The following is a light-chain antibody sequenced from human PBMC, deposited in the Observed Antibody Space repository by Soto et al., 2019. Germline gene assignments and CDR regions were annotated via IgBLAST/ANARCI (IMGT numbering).Light chain of an antibody. CDR3: QQRSNFIT. J-gene: IGKJ5*01. CDR2: GAS. Sequence: DIVMTQSPATLSVAPGERVTFSCRASQGVSRKLAWYQHKPGQAPRLLISGASTGATGIPARFSGSGSGTDFTLTISSLESEDFAVYYCQQRSNFITFGQGTRLEI. CDR1: QGVSRK. V-gene: IGKV3-11*01.